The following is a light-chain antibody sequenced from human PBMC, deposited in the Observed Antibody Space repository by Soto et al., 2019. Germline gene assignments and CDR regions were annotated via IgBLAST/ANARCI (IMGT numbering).Light chain of an antibody. CDR1: QSVSGW. CDR2: DAS. J-gene: IGKJ1*01. Sequence: DIQMTQSPSTLSASVGDTVTVTCRASQSVSGWLAWYQQKPGKAPKLLIYDASSLESGVPSRFSGSGSGTEFTLTISSLQPDDFATYYCQQYNSYSTFGQGTKVDIK. CDR3: QQYNSYST. V-gene: IGKV1-5*01.